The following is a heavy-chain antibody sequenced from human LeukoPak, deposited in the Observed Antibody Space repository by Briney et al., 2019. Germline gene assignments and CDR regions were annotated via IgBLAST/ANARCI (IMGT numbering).Heavy chain of an antibody. D-gene: IGHD3-16*01. CDR3: ARVNQVFGVYYFDY. J-gene: IGHJ4*02. CDR2: IKQDGSEK. CDR1: GFTFSSYW. Sequence: GGSLRLSCAASGFTFSSYWMSWVRQAPGKGLEWVANIKQDGSEKYYVDSVKGRFTISRDNAKNSLCLQMNSLRAEDTAVYYCARVNQVFGVYYFDYWGQGTLVTVPS. V-gene: IGHV3-7*01.